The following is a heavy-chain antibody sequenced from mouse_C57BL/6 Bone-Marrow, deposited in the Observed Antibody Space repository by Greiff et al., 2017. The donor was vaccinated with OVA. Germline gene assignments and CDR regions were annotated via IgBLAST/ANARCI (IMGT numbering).Heavy chain of an antibody. J-gene: IGHJ3*01. Sequence: QVQLKQSGPELVKPGASVKISCKASGYSFTSYYIHWVKQRPGQGLEWIGWIYPGSGNTKYNEKFKGKATLTADTSSSTAYMQLSSLTSEDTAVYYCASDPAWFAYWGKGTLVTVSA. CDR2: IYPGSGNT. V-gene: IGHV1-66*01. CDR1: GYSFTSYY. CDR3: ASDPAWFAY.